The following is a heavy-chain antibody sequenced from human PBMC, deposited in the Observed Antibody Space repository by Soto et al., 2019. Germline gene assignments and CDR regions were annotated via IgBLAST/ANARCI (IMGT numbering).Heavy chain of an antibody. CDR3: ASDHGSSGYYYDY. Sequence: QVQLVQSGAEVKKPGSSVKVSCKASGGTFSRYTISWVRQAPGQGLEWMGRIISILGIANHAQKFKGRVTITADKSTSTAYMELSSLRSEDTAVYYCASDHGSSGYYYDYCCQGTLVTVSS. J-gene: IGHJ4*02. V-gene: IGHV1-69*02. CDR1: GGTFSRYT. CDR2: IISILGIA. D-gene: IGHD3-22*01.